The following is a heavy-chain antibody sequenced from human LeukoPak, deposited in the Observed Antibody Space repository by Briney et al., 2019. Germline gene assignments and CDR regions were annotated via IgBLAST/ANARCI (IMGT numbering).Heavy chain of an antibody. J-gene: IGHJ4*02. V-gene: IGHV4-39*01. CDR1: GGSISSSSYY. Sequence: SETLSLTCTVSGGSISSSSYYWGWIRQPPGKGLEWIGSIYYSGSTYYNPSLKSRVTISVDTSKNQFSLKLSSVTAADTAVYYCARLGQLGIVEYWGQGTLVTVSS. CDR2: IYYSGST. CDR3: ARLGQLGIVEY. D-gene: IGHD6-13*01.